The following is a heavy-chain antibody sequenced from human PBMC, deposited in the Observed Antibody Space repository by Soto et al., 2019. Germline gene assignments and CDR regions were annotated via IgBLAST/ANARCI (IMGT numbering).Heavy chain of an antibody. CDR1: GFTFSNAW. Sequence: WGSLRLSCAASGFTFSNAWMSWVSQAPGKGLEWVGRIKSKTDGGTTDYAAPVKGRFTISRDDSKNTLYLQMNSLKTEDTAVSYRTSDCSSTRCWGDGAFDIWGQGTMVTVSS. CDR2: IKSKTDGGTT. CDR3: TSDCSSTRCWGDGAFDI. V-gene: IGHV3-15*01. J-gene: IGHJ3*02. D-gene: IGHD2-2*01.